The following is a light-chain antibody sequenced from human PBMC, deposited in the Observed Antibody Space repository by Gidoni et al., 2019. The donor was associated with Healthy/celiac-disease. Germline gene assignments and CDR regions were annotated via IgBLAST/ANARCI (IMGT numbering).Light chain of an antibody. CDR2: YAS. V-gene: IGKV1-33*01. J-gene: IGKJ3*01. Sequence: DIQMTQSPSSLSASVGDRVTITCQASQDISNYLNWYQQKPGKAPKLLIYYASNLETGVPSRFSGSGSGTDFTFTISSLQPEDIATYYCQQYDNLLPFTFGPGTKVEIK. CDR3: QQYDNLLPFT. CDR1: QDISNY.